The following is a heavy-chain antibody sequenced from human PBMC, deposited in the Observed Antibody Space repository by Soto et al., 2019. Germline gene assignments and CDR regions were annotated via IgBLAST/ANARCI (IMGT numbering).Heavy chain of an antibody. D-gene: IGHD1-26*01. CDR2: IRSKAYSRTT. CDR3: CRVQLPGWELVPSYFDY. J-gene: IGHJ4*02. CDR1: GFTFGGYA. Sequence: EVQLVESGGGLVQPGRSLRLSCSASGFTFGGYAVTWVRQAPGKGLEWVGFIRSKAYSRTTEYAASVKGRFTISRDDSNSVAHLEMNSLKTEDTALYYCCRVQLPGWELVPSYFDYWGQGTLVTVSS. V-gene: IGHV3-49*04.